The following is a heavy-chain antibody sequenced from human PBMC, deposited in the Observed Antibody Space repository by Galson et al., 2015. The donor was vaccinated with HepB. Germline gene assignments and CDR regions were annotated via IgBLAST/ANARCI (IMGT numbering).Heavy chain of an antibody. CDR2: IYPRDSDT. Sequence: QSGAEVKKPGESLRISCKASGFTFTNFWIGWVRQMPGKGLEWMGIIYPRDSDTRYSPSFQGQVTISADKSISTAYLQWSSLKASDTAMYYCARLRSWFGELSAFDYWGQGTLVTVSS. V-gene: IGHV5-51*03. CDR1: GFTFTNFW. CDR3: ARLRSWFGELSAFDY. J-gene: IGHJ4*02. D-gene: IGHD3-10*01.